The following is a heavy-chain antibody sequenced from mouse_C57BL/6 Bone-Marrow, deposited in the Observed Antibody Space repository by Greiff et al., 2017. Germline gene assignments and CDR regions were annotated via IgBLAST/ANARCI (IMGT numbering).Heavy chain of an antibody. V-gene: IGHV1-82*01. CDR3: ARWKPPYYSIYYAMDY. D-gene: IGHD2-5*01. J-gene: IGHJ4*01. CDR1: GYAFSSSW. CDR2: IYPGDGDT. Sequence: QVQLQQSGPELVKPGASVKISCKASGYAFSSSWMNWVKQRPGKGLEWIGRIYPGDGDTNYNGKFKGKATLTADKSSSTAYMQLSSLTSEDSAVYFCARWKPPYYSIYYAMDYWAQGTSVTVSS.